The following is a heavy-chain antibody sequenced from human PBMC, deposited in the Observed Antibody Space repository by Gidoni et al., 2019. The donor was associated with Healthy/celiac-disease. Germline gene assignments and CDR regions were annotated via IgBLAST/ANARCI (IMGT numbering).Heavy chain of an antibody. D-gene: IGHD5-18*01. V-gene: IGHV1-69*01. Sequence: QVQLVQSGAEGTKPGSSVKVSCKASGCTFSSYAISWLRKAHGQGLEWMGGIIPIFGTANYAQKFQGRVTITADESTSTAYMELSSLRSEDTAVYYCARADTAMATDYYYYGMDVWGQGTTVTVSS. CDR1: GCTFSSYA. CDR3: ARADTAMATDYYYYGMDV. J-gene: IGHJ6*02. CDR2: IIPIFGTA.